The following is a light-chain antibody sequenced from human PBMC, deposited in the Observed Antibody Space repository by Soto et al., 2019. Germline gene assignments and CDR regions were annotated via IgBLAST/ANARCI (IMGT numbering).Light chain of an antibody. CDR2: AAS. Sequence: DIQMTQSPSSVSASVGDRVTITCRASQGISTWLAWFQQKPGKAPKLLIAAASKLRSGVPSRFIGSGSGTDFTLTINSLQPEDFATYYCQQTNSFPLTFGGGTKVDIK. J-gene: IGKJ4*01. CDR3: QQTNSFPLT. V-gene: IGKV1D-12*01. CDR1: QGISTW.